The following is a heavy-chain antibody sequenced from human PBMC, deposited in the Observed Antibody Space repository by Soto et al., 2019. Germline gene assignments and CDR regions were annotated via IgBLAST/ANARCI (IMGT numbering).Heavy chain of an antibody. Sequence: GGSLRLSCVGSGFTFSNYGMHWVRQPPGKGLEWVALISYDGGKRYYAESVKGRFIISRDNSKNTLYLQMNSLRAEDTAVYYCARDSHVGSGWQLTADYWGQGTLVTVSS. V-gene: IGHV3-33*08. CDR3: ARDSHVGSGWQLTADY. CDR1: GFTFSNYG. D-gene: IGHD6-19*01. CDR2: ISYDGGKR. J-gene: IGHJ4*02.